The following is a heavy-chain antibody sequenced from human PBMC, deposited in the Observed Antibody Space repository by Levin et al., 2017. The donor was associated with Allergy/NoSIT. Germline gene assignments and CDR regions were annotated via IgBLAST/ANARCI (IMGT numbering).Heavy chain of an antibody. CDR2: IYYSGST. V-gene: IGHV4-39*01. J-gene: IGHJ6*02. D-gene: IGHD6-13*01. Sequence: PGGSLRLSCTVSGGSISSSSYYWGWIRQPPGTGLEWIGSIYYSGSTYYNPSLKSRVTISVDTSKNQFSLKLSSVTAADTAVYYCATEIGRSAAAGDYYYYGMDVWGQGTTVTVSS. CDR3: ATEIGRSAAAGDYYYYGMDV. CDR1: GGSISSSSYY.